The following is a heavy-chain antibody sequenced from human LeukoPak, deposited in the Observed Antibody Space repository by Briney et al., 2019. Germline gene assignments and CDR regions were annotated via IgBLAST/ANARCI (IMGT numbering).Heavy chain of an antibody. CDR1: GGSISSSSYY. Sequence: PSETLSLTCTVSGGSISSSSYYWGWIRQPPGKGLEWIGSIYYSGSTYYNPSLKSRVTISVDTSKNQFSLKLSSVTAADTAVYYCATYTGIAVAGGAELYNWFDPWGQGTLVTVSS. D-gene: IGHD6-19*01. V-gene: IGHV4-39*07. CDR3: ATYTGIAVAGGAELYNWFDP. J-gene: IGHJ5*02. CDR2: IYYSGST.